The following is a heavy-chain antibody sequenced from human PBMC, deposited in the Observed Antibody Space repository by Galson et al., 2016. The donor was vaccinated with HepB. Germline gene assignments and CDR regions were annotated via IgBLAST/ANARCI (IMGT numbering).Heavy chain of an antibody. CDR1: GGTFRSYA. J-gene: IGHJ4*02. CDR2: IIPIFRTA. Sequence: SVKVSCKASGGTFRSYAISWVRQAPGQGLEWMGGIIPIFRTANYAQKFQGRVTITADESTTTADMELSSLRSEDTALYYCARERGWEQRLYYFDHWGQGTLVTVSS. D-gene: IGHD1-26*01. CDR3: ARERGWEQRLYYFDH. V-gene: IGHV1-69*13.